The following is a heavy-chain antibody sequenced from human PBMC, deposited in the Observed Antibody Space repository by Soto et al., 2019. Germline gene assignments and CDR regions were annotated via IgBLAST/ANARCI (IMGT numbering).Heavy chain of an antibody. V-gene: IGHV4-39*01. Sequence: TLSHTCTVSAGSISSSSYYWGWIRQHPGKGLEWIGSIYYSGSTYYNPSLKSRVTISVDTSKNQFSLKLSSVTAADTAVYYCARRLYYDSSGFEGGGMDVWGQGTTVT. D-gene: IGHD3-22*01. CDR1: AGSISSSSYY. CDR2: IYYSGST. J-gene: IGHJ6*02. CDR3: ARRLYYDSSGFEGGGMDV.